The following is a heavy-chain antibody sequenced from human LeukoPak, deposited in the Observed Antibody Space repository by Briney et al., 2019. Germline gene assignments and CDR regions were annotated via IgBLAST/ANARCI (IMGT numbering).Heavy chain of an antibody. V-gene: IGHV1-2*02. J-gene: IGHJ4*02. CDR3: ATSSGWKSNIDY. CDR2: INPNSGGT. D-gene: IGHD6-19*01. CDR1: GYTFNGYY. Sequence: EASVKVSCKASGYTFNGYYIHWVRQDPGQGLEWMGWINPNSGGTNYAQKFQGRVTMTRDTSISTAYMELSRLRSDDTAVFYCATSSGWKSNIDYWGQGTLVTVSS.